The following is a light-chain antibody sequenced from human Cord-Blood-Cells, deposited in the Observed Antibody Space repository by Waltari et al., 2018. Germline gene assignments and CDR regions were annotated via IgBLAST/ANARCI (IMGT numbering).Light chain of an antibody. CDR1: QSLLHSNGYNY. V-gene: IGKV2-28*01. CDR2: LGS. Sequence: EIVMTQSPLSLPVTPGEPASISCRSSQSLLHSNGYNYLDWYLQKPGHSPQLLIYLGSNRASGVPDRFSGSGSGTDFTLKISRVEAEDVGVYYCMQALQTRGFGPGTKVDIK. CDR3: MQALQTRG. J-gene: IGKJ3*01.